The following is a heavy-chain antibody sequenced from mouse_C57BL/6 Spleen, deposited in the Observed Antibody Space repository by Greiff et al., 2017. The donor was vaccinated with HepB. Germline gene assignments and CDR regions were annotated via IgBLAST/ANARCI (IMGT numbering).Heavy chain of an antibody. D-gene: IGHD6-1*01. Sequence: EVKLVESEGGLVQPGRSMKLSCTASGFTFSDYYMAWVRQVPEKGLEWVANINYDGSSTYYLDSLKSRFIISRDNAKNILYLQMSSLKSEDTATYYCARGGKKASFDYWGQGTTLTVSS. J-gene: IGHJ2*01. CDR3: ARGGKKASFDY. V-gene: IGHV5-16*01. CDR1: GFTFSDYY. CDR2: INYDGSST.